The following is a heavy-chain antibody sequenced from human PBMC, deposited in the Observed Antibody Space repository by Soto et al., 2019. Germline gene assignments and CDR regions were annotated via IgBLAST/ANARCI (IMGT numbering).Heavy chain of an antibody. Sequence: QVQLVQSGAEVKRPGSSVRVSCKASGGTFNSYTISWVRQAPGQGPEWMGRIIPVLGVANYEQTFQGRVTITADKSTSTVYMDLSSLRSEDTAVYYCARGGVAAAGTLGNWGQGTLVTVSS. V-gene: IGHV1-69*02. CDR2: IIPVLGVA. D-gene: IGHD6-13*01. CDR1: GGTFNSYT. CDR3: ARGGVAAAGTLGN. J-gene: IGHJ4*02.